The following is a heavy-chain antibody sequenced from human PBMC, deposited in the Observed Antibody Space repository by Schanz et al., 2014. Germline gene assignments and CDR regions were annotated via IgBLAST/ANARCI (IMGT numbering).Heavy chain of an antibody. CDR3: VRVSAADPRLYRSMDRDIDY. CDR1: GFIFRSFG. V-gene: IGHV3-21*01. J-gene: IGHJ4*02. D-gene: IGHD6-19*01. CDR2: ISTSGTYM. Sequence: GQLVESGGGVVQPGKSLRLSCATSGFIFRSFGIHWVRQAPGRGLEWVSSISTSGTYMYIADSLKGRLTISRDDAKKTMYLQMNNLRAEDKAVYYCVRVSAADPRLYRSMDRDIDYWGQGTLVTVSS.